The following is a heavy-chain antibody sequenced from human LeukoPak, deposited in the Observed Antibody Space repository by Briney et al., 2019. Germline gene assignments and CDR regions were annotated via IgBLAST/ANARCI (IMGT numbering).Heavy chain of an antibody. CDR3: AHIPTMVRGVIGYYFDY. J-gene: IGHJ4*02. D-gene: IGHD3-10*01. CDR1: GFSLSTSGVG. V-gene: IGHV2-5*01. CDR2: IYWNDDK. Sequence: SGPTLVKPTQTLTLTCTFSGFSLSTSGVGVGWIRQPPGKALEWLALIYWNDDKRYSPSLKSRLTITKDTSKNQVVLTMTNMDPVDTATYYCAHIPTMVRGVIGYYFDYWGQGTLVTVSS.